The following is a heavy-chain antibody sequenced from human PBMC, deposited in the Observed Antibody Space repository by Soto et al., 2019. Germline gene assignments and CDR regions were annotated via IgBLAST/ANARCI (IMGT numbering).Heavy chain of an antibody. CDR1: GITFSSHA. V-gene: IGHV3-23*01. CDR2: ISDSAGTT. Sequence: EVQLLESGGGLVQPGGSLALSWAASGITFSSHAMSWARQAPGKGLEWVSDISDSAGTTYYADSVKGRFTISRDNANTDRFLQMNTLSGDDTAVYYCAVDRGRGAPFDYWGQGTLVTVSS. J-gene: IGHJ4*02. CDR3: AVDRGRGAPFDY. D-gene: IGHD1-26*01.